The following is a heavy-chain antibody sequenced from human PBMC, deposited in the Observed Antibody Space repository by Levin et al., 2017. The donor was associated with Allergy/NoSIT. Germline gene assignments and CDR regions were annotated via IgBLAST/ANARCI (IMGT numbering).Heavy chain of an antibody. CDR1: GFTFSSYS. D-gene: IGHD6-19*01. CDR3: ARRGYGSDWWIDY. J-gene: IGHJ4*02. CDR2: ISGSSSYI. V-gene: IGHV3-21*01. Sequence: GGSLRLSCAASGFTFSSYSINWVRQAPGKGLEWVSSISGSSSYIYYADSLKGRFTISRDNAKNSLYLQMNSLRAEDTAVYYCARRGYGSDWWIDYWGQGTLVTVSS.